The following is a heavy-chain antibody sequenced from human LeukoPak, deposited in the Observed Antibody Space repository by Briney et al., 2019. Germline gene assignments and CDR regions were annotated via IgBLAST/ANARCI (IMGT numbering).Heavy chain of an antibody. CDR3: AKRGVVIRVILVGFHKEAYYFDA. J-gene: IGHJ4*02. CDR1: GITLSNYG. D-gene: IGHD3-22*01. CDR2: ISGSAGGT. V-gene: IGHV3-23*01. Sequence: GGSLRLSCAVSGITLSNYGMSWVRQAPGKGLEWVAGISGSAGGTNYANSVKGRFTIPRDNRKNTLYLQMNSLRADDTAIYFCAKRGVVIRVILVGFHKEAYYFDAWGQGALVTVSP.